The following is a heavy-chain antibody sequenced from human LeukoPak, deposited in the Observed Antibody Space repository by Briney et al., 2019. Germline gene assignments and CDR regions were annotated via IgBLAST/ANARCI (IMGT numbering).Heavy chain of an antibody. Sequence: PGGSLRLSCAASGFTFTNAWMSWVRQAPGKGLEWVSYISSSSSSMYYADSVEGRFTISRDNAKDSLYLQMNSLRAEDTVLYYCAREFSTSSQDSWGQGTLVTVSS. J-gene: IGHJ4*02. CDR2: ISSSSSSM. D-gene: IGHD2-2*01. CDR1: GFTFTNAW. CDR3: AREFSTSSQDS. V-gene: IGHV3-48*01.